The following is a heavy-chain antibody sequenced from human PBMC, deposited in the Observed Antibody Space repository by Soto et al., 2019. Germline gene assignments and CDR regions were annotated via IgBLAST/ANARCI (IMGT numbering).Heavy chain of an antibody. Sequence: GGSLRLSCAASGFTFSSYGMHWVRQAPGKGLGWVAVISYDGSNKYYADSVKGRFTISRDNSKNTLYLQMNSLRAEDTAVYYCAKTQRWLQAFDYWGQGTLVTVSS. J-gene: IGHJ4*02. CDR1: GFTFSSYG. V-gene: IGHV3-30*18. D-gene: IGHD5-12*01. CDR2: ISYDGSNK. CDR3: AKTQRWLQAFDY.